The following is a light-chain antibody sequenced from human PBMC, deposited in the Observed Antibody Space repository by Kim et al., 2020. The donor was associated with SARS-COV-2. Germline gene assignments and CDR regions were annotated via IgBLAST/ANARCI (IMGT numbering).Light chain of an antibody. V-gene: IGKV1-9*01. CDR3: QQLKSYPFT. J-gene: IGKJ4*01. CDR1: QGITNS. CDR2: AAY. Sequence: SSVGDRVTITCRASQGITNSLAWYQQKPGTAPNLLIYAAYTLQSGVPSRFSGSGSGTDFTLTISSLQPEDSATYYCQQLKSYPFTFVGGTKVNIK.